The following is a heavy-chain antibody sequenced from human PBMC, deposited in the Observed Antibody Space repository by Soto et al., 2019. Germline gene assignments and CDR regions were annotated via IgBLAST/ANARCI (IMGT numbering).Heavy chain of an antibody. CDR3: ATVRYSSGWNDAFDI. D-gene: IGHD6-19*01. V-gene: IGHV1-24*01. J-gene: IGHJ3*02. CDR2: FDPEDGET. Sequence: ASVKVSCKVSGYTLTELSMYWVRQSPGKGLEWMGGFDPEDGETIYAQKFQGRVTMTEDTSTDTAYMELSSLRSEDTAVYYCATVRYSSGWNDAFDIWGQGTMVTVSS. CDR1: GYTLTELS.